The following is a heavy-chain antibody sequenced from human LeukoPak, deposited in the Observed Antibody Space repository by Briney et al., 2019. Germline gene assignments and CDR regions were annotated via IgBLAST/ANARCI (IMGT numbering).Heavy chain of an antibody. J-gene: IGHJ4*02. Sequence: GGSLRLSCAASGFTFSTYWMAWVRQAPGKVLEWVANIKGDENAKHQADSVKGRFTISRDNAKNSLYLQMNSLRAEDTALYYCAKDGWLKFLSYFDYWGQGTLVTVSS. V-gene: IGHV3-7*03. CDR3: AKDGWLKFLSYFDY. CDR1: GFTFSTYW. D-gene: IGHD5-24*01. CDR2: IKGDENAK.